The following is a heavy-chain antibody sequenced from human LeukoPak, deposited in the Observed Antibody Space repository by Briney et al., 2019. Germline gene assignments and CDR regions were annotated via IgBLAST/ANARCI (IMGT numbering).Heavy chain of an antibody. CDR3: ARATYAIFGVVTYYYYGMDV. Sequence: SETLSLTCTVSGGSISNGDHYWSWIRQHPGKGLEWIGHIYYSGSTYYNPSLKSRGIISVETSKNQFSLKLSSVTAADTAVYYCARATYAIFGVVTYYYYGMDVWGQGTTVTVSS. D-gene: IGHD3-3*01. J-gene: IGHJ6*02. CDR1: GGSISNGDHY. CDR2: IYYSGST. V-gene: IGHV4-31*03.